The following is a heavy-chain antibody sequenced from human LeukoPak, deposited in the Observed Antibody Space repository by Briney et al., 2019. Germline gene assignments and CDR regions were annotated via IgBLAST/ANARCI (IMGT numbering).Heavy chain of an antibody. V-gene: IGHV4-31*03. J-gene: IGHJ5*02. CDR1: GGSISSGGYY. Sequence: SETLSLTCTVSGGSISSGGYYWSWIRQHPGKGLEWIGYIYYSGSTYYNPSLKSRVTISVDTSKNQFSLKLSSVTAADTAVYYCAGRPIVVVVAATQEDWFDPWGQGTLVTVSS. CDR2: IYYSGST. CDR3: AGRPIVVVVAATQEDWFDP. D-gene: IGHD2-15*01.